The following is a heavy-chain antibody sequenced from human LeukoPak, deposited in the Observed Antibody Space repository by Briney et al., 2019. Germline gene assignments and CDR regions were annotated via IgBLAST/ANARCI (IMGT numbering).Heavy chain of an antibody. V-gene: IGHV3-23*01. CDR1: GFTFTSYA. CDR2: TSGGGEDT. J-gene: IGHJ2*01. D-gene: IGHD5-24*01. Sequence: PGGSLRLSCAASGFTFTSYAMSWIRQAPGKGLEWVSATSGGGEDTYYPDSVKGRSTISRDNSKNPLYLQMNSLRAEDPATYYCAKPRAMATGVGRYFDLWGRGTLVTVSS. CDR3: AKPRAMATGVGRYFDL.